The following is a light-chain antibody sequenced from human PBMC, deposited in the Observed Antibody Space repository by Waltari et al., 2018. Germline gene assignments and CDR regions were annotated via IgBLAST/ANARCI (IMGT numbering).Light chain of an antibody. CDR2: INSDGSH. CDR3: QTGGHGTWV. CDR1: SGHSSNV. J-gene: IGLJ3*02. V-gene: IGLV4-69*01. Sequence: QLVLTQSPSASASLGASVKLTCTLSSGHSSNVIAWHQQQPEKGPRYLMKINSDGSHSKGDEIPDRFSGSSSGAERYLTISSLQSEDEADDYRQTGGHGTWVFGGGTKLTVL.